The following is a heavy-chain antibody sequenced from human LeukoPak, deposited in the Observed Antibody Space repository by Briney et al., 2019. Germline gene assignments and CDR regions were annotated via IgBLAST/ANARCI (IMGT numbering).Heavy chain of an antibody. Sequence: SSETLSLTCTVSGDSVSKDSWSWIRQAPGKGLEWIGDMYYSGDTNYDPSLRSRVSISVDPSKNHFSLKLSSVTAADTAVYYCARIIAGRLDYWGQGTLVTVSS. V-gene: IGHV4-59*02. CDR3: ARIIAGRLDY. CDR2: MYYSGDT. D-gene: IGHD6-6*01. CDR1: GDSVSKDS. J-gene: IGHJ4*02.